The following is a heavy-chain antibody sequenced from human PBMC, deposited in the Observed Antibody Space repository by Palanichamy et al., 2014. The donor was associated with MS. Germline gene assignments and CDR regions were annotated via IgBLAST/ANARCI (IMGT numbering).Heavy chain of an antibody. D-gene: IGHD2-15*01. Sequence: QVQLVQSGAEVKKPGASVKVSRKVSGYTLTELSMHWVRQAPGKGLEWMGGFDPEDGETIYAQNFQGRVTMTDDTSADTVYMLLSSLRSEDTAVYYCATQSGMIAASPFDYWGQGTLVTVSS. V-gene: IGHV1-24*01. CDR2: FDPEDGET. J-gene: IGHJ4*02. CDR3: ATQSGMIAASPFDY. CDR1: GYTLTELS.